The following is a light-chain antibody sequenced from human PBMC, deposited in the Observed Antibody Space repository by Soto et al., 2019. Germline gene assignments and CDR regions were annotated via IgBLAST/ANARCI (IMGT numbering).Light chain of an antibody. CDR1: SSDVGSYNL. CDR3: CSYAGSSSL. Sequence: QSVLTQPASVSGSPGQSITISCTGTSSDVGSYNLVSWYQQHPGKAPKLMIYEVSKRPSGVSNRFSGSKSGNTASLTISGLQAEDEADYHCCSYAGSSSLFGTGTKVTVL. J-gene: IGLJ1*01. CDR2: EVS. V-gene: IGLV2-23*02.